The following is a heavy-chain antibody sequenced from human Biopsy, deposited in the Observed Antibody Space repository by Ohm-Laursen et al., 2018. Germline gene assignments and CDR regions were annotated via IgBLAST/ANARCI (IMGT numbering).Heavy chain of an antibody. Sequence: GTLSLTCTVSGGSLNFYYWSWIRQPPGKGLEWTGYMYYSGSTKYSPSLKNRVTVSFDTSRNQFSLKLTSMTPADTAVYYCVRGRSPATYWGQGALVSVSS. CDR1: GGSLNFYY. CDR2: MYYSGST. V-gene: IGHV4-59*01. D-gene: IGHD3-16*01. J-gene: IGHJ4*02. CDR3: VRGRSPATY.